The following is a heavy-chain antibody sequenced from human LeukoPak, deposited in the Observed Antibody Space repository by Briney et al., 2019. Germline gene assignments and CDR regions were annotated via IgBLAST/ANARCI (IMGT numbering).Heavy chain of an antibody. V-gene: IGHV1-18*01. CDR1: GYTFTSYG. CDR3: ARVSLVRLAAAGMMDY. CDR2: ISTYNGNT. J-gene: IGHJ4*02. D-gene: IGHD6-13*01. Sequence: ASVKVSCKASGYTFTSYGISWVRQAPGQGLEWMGWISTYNGNTNYAQKLQGRVTMTTDRSTSTAYMEVRSLRSDDTAVYYCARVSLVRLAAAGMMDYWGQGTLVTVSS.